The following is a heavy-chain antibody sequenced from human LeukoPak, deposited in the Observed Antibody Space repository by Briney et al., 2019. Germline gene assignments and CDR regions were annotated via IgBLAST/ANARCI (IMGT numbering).Heavy chain of an antibody. CDR2: INHSGST. D-gene: IGHD6-13*01. V-gene: IGHV4-34*01. Sequence: SETLSLTCAVYGGSFSGYYWSWIRQPPGKGLEWIGEINHSGSTNYNPSLKSRVTVSVDTSQKQFSLRLSSVTAADTAVYYCARGRYVTTRGGAAAGFLDYWGQGTLVTVST. CDR3: ARGRYVTTRGGAAAGFLDY. J-gene: IGHJ4*02. CDR1: GGSFSGYY.